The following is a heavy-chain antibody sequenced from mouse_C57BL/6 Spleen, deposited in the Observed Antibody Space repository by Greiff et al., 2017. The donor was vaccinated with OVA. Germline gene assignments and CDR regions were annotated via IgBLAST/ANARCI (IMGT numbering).Heavy chain of an antibody. CDR2: INPNNGGT. V-gene: IGHV1-22*01. Sequence: SGPELVKPGASVKMSCKASGYTFTDYNMHWVKQSHGKSLEWIGYINPNNGGTSYNQKFKGKATLTVNKSSSTAYMELRSLTSEDSAVYYCARRGYGSSPWFAYWGQGTLVTVSA. D-gene: IGHD1-1*01. CDR3: ARRGYGSSPWFAY. CDR1: GYTFTDYN. J-gene: IGHJ3*01.